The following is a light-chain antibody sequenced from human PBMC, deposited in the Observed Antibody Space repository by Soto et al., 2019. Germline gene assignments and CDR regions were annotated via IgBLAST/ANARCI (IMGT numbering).Light chain of an antibody. J-gene: IGLJ2*01. CDR2: EVS. CDR3: SSYAGSNYWVV. V-gene: IGLV2-8*01. CDR1: SSDVGGYNY. Sequence: QSALTQPPSASGSPGQSVTISCTGTSSDVGGYNYVSWYQQHPGKAPKLMIYEVSERPSGVPDRFSGSKSGNTASLTVSGLQAEDEADYYCSSYAGSNYWVVFGGGTKVTVL.